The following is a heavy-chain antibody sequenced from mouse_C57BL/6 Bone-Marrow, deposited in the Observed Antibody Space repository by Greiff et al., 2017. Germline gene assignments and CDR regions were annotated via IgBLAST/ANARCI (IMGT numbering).Heavy chain of an antibody. J-gene: IGHJ1*03. Sequence: QVQLKQSGAELVRPGTSVKMSCKASGYTFTNYWIGWAKQRPGHGLEWIGDIYPGGGYTNYNEKFKGKATLTADKSSSPAYMQFSSLTSEDSAIYYCARRGYYGRRDRWYFDVWGTGTTVTVSS. CDR1: GYTFTNYW. D-gene: IGHD1-1*01. CDR3: ARRGYYGRRDRWYFDV. CDR2: IYPGGGYT. V-gene: IGHV1-63*01.